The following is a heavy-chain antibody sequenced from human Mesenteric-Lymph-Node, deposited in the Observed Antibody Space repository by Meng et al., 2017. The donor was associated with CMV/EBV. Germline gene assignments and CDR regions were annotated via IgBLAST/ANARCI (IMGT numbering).Heavy chain of an antibody. CDR1: GYTFTSYY. V-gene: IGHV1-46*01. Sequence: ASVKVSCKASGYTFTSYYMHWVRQAPGQGLEWMGIINPSGGSTSYAQKFQGRVTMTRDTSISTAYMELSRLRSDDTAVYYCARPWSGYYNYYYYYGMDVWGQGTTVTVSS. CDR3: ARPWSGYYNYYYYYGMDV. D-gene: IGHD3-3*01. J-gene: IGHJ6*02. CDR2: INPSGGST.